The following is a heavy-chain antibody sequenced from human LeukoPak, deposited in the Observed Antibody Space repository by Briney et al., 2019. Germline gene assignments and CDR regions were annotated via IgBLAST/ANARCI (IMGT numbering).Heavy chain of an antibody. CDR2: IYHSGST. Sequence: SETLSLTCTVSGYSISSGYHWGWIRQPPGRGLEWIGSIYHSGSTYYNPSLKSRVTISVDTSKNQFSLKLSSVTAADTAVYYCARDQDIVVVPAAPNIFDYWGQGTLVTVSS. CDR1: GYSISSGYH. CDR3: ARDQDIVVVPAAPNIFDY. J-gene: IGHJ4*02. V-gene: IGHV4-38-2*02. D-gene: IGHD2-2*01.